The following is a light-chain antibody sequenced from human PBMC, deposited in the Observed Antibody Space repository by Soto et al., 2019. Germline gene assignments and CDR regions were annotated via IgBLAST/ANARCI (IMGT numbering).Light chain of an antibody. CDR1: QNIYSW. V-gene: IGKV1-5*03. Sequence: DIQMTQSPSTLSASVGDRVTIACRASQNIYSWLAWYQQKPGKAPKLLIYKASTLETGVPSRFSGSGSGTEFTLTISSLQPDDFATYFCHQYSVFSLAFGGGTKVEMK. CDR3: HQYSVFSLA. J-gene: IGKJ4*01. CDR2: KAS.